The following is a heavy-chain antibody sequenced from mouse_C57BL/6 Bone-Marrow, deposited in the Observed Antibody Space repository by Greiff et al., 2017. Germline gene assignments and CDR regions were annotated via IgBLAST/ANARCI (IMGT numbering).Heavy chain of an antibody. CDR2: ISSGSSTI. CDR1: GFTFSDYG. CDR3: ARGLGDYDVPAMDY. J-gene: IGHJ4*01. Sequence: EVQVVESGGGLVKPGGSLKLSCAASGFTFSDYGMHWVRQAPEKGLEWVAYISSGSSTIYYADTVKGRFTISRDNAKNTLFLQMTSLRSEDTAMYYCARGLGDYDVPAMDYWGQGTSVTVSS. D-gene: IGHD2-4*01. V-gene: IGHV5-17*01.